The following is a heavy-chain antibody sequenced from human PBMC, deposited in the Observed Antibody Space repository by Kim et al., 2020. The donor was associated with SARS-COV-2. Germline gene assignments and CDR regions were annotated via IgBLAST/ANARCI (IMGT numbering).Heavy chain of an antibody. CDR3: ARAYSSGWAYFDY. D-gene: IGHD6-19*01. Sequence: SDDSGKGRFTIPRDNAKNPLYLQMNSLRAEDTVVYYCARAYSSGWAYFDYWGQGTLVTVSS. V-gene: IGHV3-21*04. J-gene: IGHJ4*02.